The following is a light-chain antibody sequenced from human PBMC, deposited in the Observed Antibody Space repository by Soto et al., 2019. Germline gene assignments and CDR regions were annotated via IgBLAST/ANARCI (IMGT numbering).Light chain of an antibody. CDR3: QQRSNWPPIT. V-gene: IGKV3-11*01. CDR1: QSVSNY. Sequence: EIVLTQSPATLSLSPGERATLSCRASQSVSNYLAWYQQKPGQAPRLVMYDASNRATGSPARVSGSGSGTDFPRTISSLEPEDFAVYYCQQRSNWPPITFGQGTRLE. CDR2: DAS. J-gene: IGKJ5*01.